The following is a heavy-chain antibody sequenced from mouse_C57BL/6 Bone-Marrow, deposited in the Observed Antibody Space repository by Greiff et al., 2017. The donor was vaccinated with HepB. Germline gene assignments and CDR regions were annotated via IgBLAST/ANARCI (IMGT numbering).Heavy chain of an antibody. CDR1: GYTFTSYW. V-gene: IGHV1-64*01. J-gene: IGHJ1*03. Sequence: QVQLQQPGAELVKPGASVKLSCKASGYTFTSYWMHWVKQRPGQGLEWIGMIHPNSGSTNYNEKFKSKATLTVDKSSSTAYMQLSSLTSEDSAVYYCARKKDYYGSRKWYFDVWGTGTTVTVSS. D-gene: IGHD1-1*01. CDR2: IHPNSGST. CDR3: ARKKDYYGSRKWYFDV.